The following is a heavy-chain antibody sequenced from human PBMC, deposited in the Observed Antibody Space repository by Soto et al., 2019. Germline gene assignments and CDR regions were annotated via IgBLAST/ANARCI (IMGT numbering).Heavy chain of an antibody. CDR1: GYSFTSYW. J-gene: IGHJ6*02. Sequence: HGESLNISCKGSGYSFTSYWISWVRQMPGKGLEWMGRIDPSDSYTNYSPSFQGHVTISADKAISTAYLQWSSLKASDTAMYYCARPGTPARSSKGGSYYYYYGMDVWGQGTTVTVS. D-gene: IGHD3-10*01. V-gene: IGHV5-10-1*01. CDR2: IDPSDSYT. CDR3: ARPGTPARSSKGGSYYYYYGMDV.